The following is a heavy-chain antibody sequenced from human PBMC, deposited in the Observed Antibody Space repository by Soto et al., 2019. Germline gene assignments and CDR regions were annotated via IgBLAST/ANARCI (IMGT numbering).Heavy chain of an antibody. D-gene: IGHD2-8*01. CDR3: ARDPMGRGVPNASGMDD. J-gene: IGHJ6*02. CDR1: GYTFSDFY. Sequence: QVQLEQSGPEVKRPGASVTVSCKASGYTFSDFYIHWVRQAPGQGLEWMGWVNPKSGGTFYAERFQGSVTMTRDTSMNSAYMVVSRLRYDDTAVYYCARDPMGRGVPNASGMDDWGQATTVTVSS. CDR2: VNPKSGGT. V-gene: IGHV1-2*02.